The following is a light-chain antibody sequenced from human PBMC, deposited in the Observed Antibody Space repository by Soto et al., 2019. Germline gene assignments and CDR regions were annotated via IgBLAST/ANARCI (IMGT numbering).Light chain of an antibody. CDR2: GAS. CDR3: QQRSNWPLT. V-gene: IGKV3-11*01. J-gene: IGKJ4*01. Sequence: EIVLTQSPGTLSLSPGERATLSCRASQSISNYLAWFQQRPGQAPRLLIYGASTRATGIPARFSGSGSGTDFTLTSSSLEPEDFAVYYCQQRSNWPLTFGGGTKVDIK. CDR1: QSISNY.